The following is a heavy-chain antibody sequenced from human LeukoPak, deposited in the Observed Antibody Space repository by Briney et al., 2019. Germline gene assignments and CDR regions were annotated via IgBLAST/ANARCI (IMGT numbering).Heavy chain of an antibody. Sequence: ASVKVSCKASGYTFTGYYIHWVRQAPGHGLEWMGWMYPNSGDTSYAPRFQGRVTMTRDTSISTAYMELNSLTSDDTAVYYCASVTHTSYDHHDFWGQGTLVTVSS. J-gene: IGHJ4*02. V-gene: IGHV1-2*02. CDR2: MYPNSGDT. CDR1: GYTFTGYY. CDR3: ASVTHTSYDHHDF. D-gene: IGHD3-3*01.